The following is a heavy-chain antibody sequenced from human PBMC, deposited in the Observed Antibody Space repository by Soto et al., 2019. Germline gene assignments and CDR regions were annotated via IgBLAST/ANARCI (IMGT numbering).Heavy chain of an antibody. CDR3: ARGGSISSSGVQDWFAP. D-gene: IGHD2-21*01. CDR1: GYTFTSYA. V-gene: IGHV1-18*04. J-gene: IGHJ5*02. Sequence: QVQLVQSGPEVKKPGASVKVSCKASGYTFTSYAITWVRQAPGQGLEWMGWISAYNGDTNYSPKIQGRATMTTDTTTSTVYMEVRSLRYYDTASYDCARGGSISSSGVQDWFAPWGQGTLVTVSS. CDR2: ISAYNGDT.